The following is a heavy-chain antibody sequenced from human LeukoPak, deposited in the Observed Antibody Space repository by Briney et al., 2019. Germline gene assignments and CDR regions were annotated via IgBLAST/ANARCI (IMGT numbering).Heavy chain of an antibody. J-gene: IGHJ4*02. CDR1: GFTFSSYS. CDR3: ARTSIAAAFDY. Sequence: GGSLRLSCAASGFTFSSYSMNWVRQAHGKVLEWVSSISSSSSYIYYADSVKGRFTISRDNAKNSLYLQMNSLRAEDTAVYYCARTSIAAAFDYWGQGTLVTVSS. D-gene: IGHD6-13*01. CDR2: ISSSSSYI. V-gene: IGHV3-21*01.